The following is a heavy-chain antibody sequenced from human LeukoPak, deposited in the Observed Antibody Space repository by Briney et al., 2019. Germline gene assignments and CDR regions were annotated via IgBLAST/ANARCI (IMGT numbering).Heavy chain of an antibody. D-gene: IGHD6-19*01. CDR1: RYTFINYG. V-gene: IGHV1-18*01. J-gene: IGHJ4*02. CDR2: ISAYNGTT. CDR3: ARDGGYSSGSSDY. Sequence: ASVKVSCKASRYTFINYGISWVRQAPGQGLEWMGWISAYNGTTNYAQKFKGRVTMTTDTSTTTAYMEVKSLRSDDTAVFYCARDGGYSSGSSDYWGQGTLVTVSS.